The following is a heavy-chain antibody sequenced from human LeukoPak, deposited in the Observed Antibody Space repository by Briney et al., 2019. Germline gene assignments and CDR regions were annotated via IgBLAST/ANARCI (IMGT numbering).Heavy chain of an antibody. J-gene: IGHJ4*02. CDR3: ARDPPNEPNLYSSGWYDY. D-gene: IGHD6-19*01. CDR2: ISAYNGNT. Sequence: ASVKVSCKASGYTFTSYGISWVRQAPGQGLEWMGWISAYNGNTNYAQKLQGRVTMTTDTSTSTAYMELRSLTSDDTAVYYCARDPPNEPNLYSSGWYDYWGQGTLVTVSS. CDR1: GYTFTSYG. V-gene: IGHV1-18*01.